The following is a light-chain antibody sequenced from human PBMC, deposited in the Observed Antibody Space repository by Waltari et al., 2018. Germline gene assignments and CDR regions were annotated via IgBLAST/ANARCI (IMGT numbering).Light chain of an antibody. CDR3: QAYDSSLRGYV. CDR2: GDT. V-gene: IGLV1-40*01. J-gene: IGLJ1*01. Sequence: QSVLTQPPSVSGAPGQKFTISCTGTSSNIGAGYGVHWYQQLPGAAPKLLISGDTNRPSGVPDRFSGSKSGTSASLAITGLQAEDEADYYYQAYDSSLRGYVFGTGTKVAVL. CDR1: SSNIGAGYG.